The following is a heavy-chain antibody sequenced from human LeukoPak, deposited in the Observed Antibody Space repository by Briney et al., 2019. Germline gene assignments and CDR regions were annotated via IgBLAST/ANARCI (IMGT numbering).Heavy chain of an antibody. CDR3: ARWRGYSSGWSGPFDD. V-gene: IGHV1-2*02. J-gene: IGHJ4*02. CDR2: IDPNNGGT. Sequence: ASVKVSCKASGYNFTPYFMHWVRQAPGQGLEWMGWIDPNNGGTNYAQKFQGRVTMTSDTSISTGYMELSRLTYDDTAFYYCARWRGYSSGWSGPFDDWGQGTLVTVSS. D-gene: IGHD6-19*01. CDR1: GYNFTPYF.